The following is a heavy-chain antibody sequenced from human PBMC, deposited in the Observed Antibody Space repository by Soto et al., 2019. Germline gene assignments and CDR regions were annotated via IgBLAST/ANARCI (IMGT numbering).Heavy chain of an antibody. CDR1: GGSISSGSYY. J-gene: IGHJ3*02. Sequence: SETLSVTWTVSGGSISSGSYYRSWIRQPPGKGLEWIGYIYYSGSTNYNPSLKSRVTISVDTSKNQFSLKLSSVTAADTAVYYCARSSGPNDAFDIWGQGTMVTVSS. CDR2: IYYSGST. D-gene: IGHD3-22*01. CDR3: ARSSGPNDAFDI. V-gene: IGHV4-61*01.